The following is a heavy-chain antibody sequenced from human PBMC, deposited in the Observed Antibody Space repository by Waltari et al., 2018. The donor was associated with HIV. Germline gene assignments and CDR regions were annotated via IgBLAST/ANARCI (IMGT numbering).Heavy chain of an antibody. V-gene: IGHV3-23*01. CDR2: IRGSGGGT. D-gene: IGHD4-17*01. CDR1: GFSIATYG. CDR3: TTCDSGEKSYYYYSGMDV. J-gene: IGHJ6*02. Sequence: EVKLLESGGGLIQPGGSLRLSCATSGFSIATYGMSWVRQVPGKGLDWVASIRGSGGGTNYASSGRGRFTISRDTSKKTVSLHMNSLRAEDTATYYCTTCDSGEKSYYYYSGMDVWGQGTTVIVSS.